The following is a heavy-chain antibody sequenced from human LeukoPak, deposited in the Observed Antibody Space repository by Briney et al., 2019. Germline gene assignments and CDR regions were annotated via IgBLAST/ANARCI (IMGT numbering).Heavy chain of an antibody. CDR3: VKERSGGFFDY. CDR1: GFTFSSFA. D-gene: IGHD1-26*01. CDR2: TSSSGGST. J-gene: IGHJ4*02. V-gene: IGHV3-64D*09. Sequence: AGGSLRLSCSASGFTFSSFAMHWVRQAPGKGLEYVSATSSSGGSTYYADLVKGRFTISRDNSKNTLYLQMSSLRPEDTAVYFCVKERSGGFFDYWGQGTLVTVSS.